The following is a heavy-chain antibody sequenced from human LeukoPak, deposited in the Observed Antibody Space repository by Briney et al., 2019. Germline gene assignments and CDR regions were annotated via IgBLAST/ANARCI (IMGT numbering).Heavy chain of an antibody. J-gene: IGHJ4*02. D-gene: IGHD5-18*01. CDR1: GGSISSGDYY. Sequence: PSQTLSLTCTVSGGSISSGDYYWCWIRQPPGKGLEWIGYIYYSGSTYYNPSLKSRVTISVDTSKNQFSLKLSSVTAADTAVYYCARDLGNSYGFGYWGQGTLVTVSS. CDR2: IYYSGST. CDR3: ARDLGNSYGFGY. V-gene: IGHV4-30-4*08.